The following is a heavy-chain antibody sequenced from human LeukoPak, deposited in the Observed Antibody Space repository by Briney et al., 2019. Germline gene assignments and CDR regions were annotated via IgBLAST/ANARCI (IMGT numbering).Heavy chain of an antibody. CDR2: IYTSGST. CDR1: GGSISSGSYY. D-gene: IGHD4-17*01. J-gene: IGHJ4*02. V-gene: IGHV4-61*02. Sequence: SQTLSLTCTVSGGSISSGSYYWSWIRQPAGKGLEWIGRIYTSGSTNYNPSPKSRVTISVDTSKNQFSLKLSSVTAADTAVYYCARSHADPTVTNFDYWGQGTLVTVSS. CDR3: ARSHADPTVTNFDY.